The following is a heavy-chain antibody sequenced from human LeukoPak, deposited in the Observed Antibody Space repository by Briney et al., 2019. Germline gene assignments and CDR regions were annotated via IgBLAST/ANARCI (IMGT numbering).Heavy chain of an antibody. CDR1: GFTFSNYG. Sequence: GGSLRLSCAASGFTFSNYGMSWVRQAPGKGLEWVSVIYSGGSTYYADSVKGRFTISRDNSKNTLYLQMNSLRAEDTAVYYCASSTSIGGWFDPWGQGTLVTVSS. CDR2: IYSGGST. D-gene: IGHD2-2*01. J-gene: IGHJ5*02. V-gene: IGHV3-53*01. CDR3: ASSTSIGGWFDP.